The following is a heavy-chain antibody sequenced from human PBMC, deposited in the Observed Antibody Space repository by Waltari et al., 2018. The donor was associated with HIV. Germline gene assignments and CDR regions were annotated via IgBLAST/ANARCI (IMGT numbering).Heavy chain of an antibody. D-gene: IGHD3-22*01. Sequence: QVQLVESGGGVVQPGRYLRLSCAAAGFTFSRFAFHWVRQAPGKGREGVALISYGGRNKVSADSVKCLFTVSRDNSQNALYLQMNSLRAEDTAVYYCARDGHFYDSRPLDYWGQGTLVTVSS. CDR2: ISYGGRNK. J-gene: IGHJ4*02. V-gene: IGHV3-30*01. CDR1: GFTFSRFA. CDR3: ARDGHFYDSRPLDY.